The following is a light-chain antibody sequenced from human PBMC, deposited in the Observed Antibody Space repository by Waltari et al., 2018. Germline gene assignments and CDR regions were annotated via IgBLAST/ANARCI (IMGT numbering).Light chain of an antibody. J-gene: IGLJ3*02. CDR3: ATWDDSLRGWV. CDR1: SPNIGKNF. Sequence: QSVVTQPPSASGTPGQRVTISCSGSSPNIGKNFVYWYHQSPGTAPKLLIYSNNQRPAGVPDRFSGSKSGTSASLAISGLRSEDESDYYCATWDDSLRGWVFGGGTKLTVL. V-gene: IGLV1-47*01. CDR2: SNN.